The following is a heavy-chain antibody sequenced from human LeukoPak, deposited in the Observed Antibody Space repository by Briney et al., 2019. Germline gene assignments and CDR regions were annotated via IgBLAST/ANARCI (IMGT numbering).Heavy chain of an antibody. CDR2: INPNSGGT. V-gene: IGHV1-2*02. CDR1: GYSFTGYY. Sequence: DSVKVSCKASGYSFTGYYLHWVRQAPGQGLEWMGWINPNSGGTNYAQKFQGRVTMTRDTSISTAYMEVNRLISDDTAVYFCARVGLGRSYWGQGTLVTVSS. CDR3: ARVGLGRSY. D-gene: IGHD3-10*01. J-gene: IGHJ4*02.